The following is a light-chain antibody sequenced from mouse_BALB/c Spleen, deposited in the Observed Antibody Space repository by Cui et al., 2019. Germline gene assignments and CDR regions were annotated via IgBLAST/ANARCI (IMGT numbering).Light chain of an antibody. CDR3: QQWSSNPPMLT. J-gene: IGKJ5*01. Sequence: QIVLTQSPALMSASPGEKVTMTCSASSSVSYMYWYQQKPRSYPKPWIYLTSNLASGVPARFSGSGSGTSYSLTISSMEAEDAATYYCQQWSSNPPMLTFGAGTKLELK. V-gene: IGKV4-68*01. CDR2: LTS. CDR1: SSVSY.